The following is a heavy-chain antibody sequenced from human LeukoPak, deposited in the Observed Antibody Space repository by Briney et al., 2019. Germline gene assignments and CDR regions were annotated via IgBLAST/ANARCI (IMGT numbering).Heavy chain of an antibody. V-gene: IGHV4-34*01. CDR3: ARRRTIRVRGASFDY. D-gene: IGHD3-10*01. J-gene: IGHJ4*02. CDR2: INHSGST. Sequence: SETLSLTCAVYGGSFSGYYWSWIRQPPGKGLEWIGEINHSGSTNYNPSLKSRVTISVHTSKQQSSLTLSSVPAADTAVYYCARRRTIRVRGASFDYWGQGTLATVSS. CDR1: GGSFSGYY.